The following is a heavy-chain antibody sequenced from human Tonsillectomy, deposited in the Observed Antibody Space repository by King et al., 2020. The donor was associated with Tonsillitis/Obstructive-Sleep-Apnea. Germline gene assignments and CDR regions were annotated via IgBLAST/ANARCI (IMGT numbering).Heavy chain of an antibody. V-gene: IGHV4-59*08. CDR1: GGSISSYY. Sequence: VQLQESGPGLVKPSETLSLTCTVSGGSISSYYWSWIRQPPGKGLEWIGYIYYSGSTNYNPSLKSRATISVDTSKNQFSLKLSSVTAADTAVYYCARSRGISGSYADYWGQGTLVTVSS. J-gene: IGHJ4*02. CDR3: ARSRGISGSYADY. D-gene: IGHD1-26*01. CDR2: IYYSGST.